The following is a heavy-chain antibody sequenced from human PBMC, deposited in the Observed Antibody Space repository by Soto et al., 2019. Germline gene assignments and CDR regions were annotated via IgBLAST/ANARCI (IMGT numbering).Heavy chain of an antibody. CDR1: GYSFTNYY. J-gene: IGHJ3*02. CDR2: IHPNGGGT. CDR3: ARESSGSYPDAFDI. V-gene: IGHV1-46*01. Sequence: GASVKVSCKASGYSFTNYYMHWVRQAPGQGLEYMGVIHPNGGGTSYAQKFQGRVTMTSDTSTSIVYMELSSLRSDDTAVYYCARESSGSYPDAFDIWGQGTMVTVSS. D-gene: IGHD1-26*01.